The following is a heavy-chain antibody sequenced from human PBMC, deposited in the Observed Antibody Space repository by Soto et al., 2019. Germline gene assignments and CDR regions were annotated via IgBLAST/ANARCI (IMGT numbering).Heavy chain of an antibody. D-gene: IGHD3-10*01. J-gene: IGHJ6*02. CDR1: GFTFNTYW. V-gene: IGHV3-74*03. CDR3: TRVVRFGSAEYSYSYGMDV. CDR2: ANSDGSST. Sequence: EVQLVESGGGLVQPGGSLRLSCAASGFTFNTYWMHWVRQAPGKGLVWVSRANSDGSSTTYADSVKGRFTISRDNARNTLYLQMNSLRAEDTAAYYCTRVVRFGSAEYSYSYGMDVWGQGTTVTVSS.